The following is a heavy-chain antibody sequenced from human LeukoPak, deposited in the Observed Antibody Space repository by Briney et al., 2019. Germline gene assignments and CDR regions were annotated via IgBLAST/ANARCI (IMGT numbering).Heavy chain of an antibody. J-gene: IGHJ4*02. CDR2: IKQDGSQK. CDR3: TSEEYDSPGGY. CDR1: GFTFSSYW. V-gene: IGHV3-7*03. D-gene: IGHD3-22*01. Sequence: PGGSLRLSCAASGFTFSSYWMSWVRRAPGKGLEWVANIKQDGSQKYYVDSVKGRFSISRDNAKNTLYLQMNNLRAEDTAVYYCTSEEYDSPGGYWGQGTLVTVSS.